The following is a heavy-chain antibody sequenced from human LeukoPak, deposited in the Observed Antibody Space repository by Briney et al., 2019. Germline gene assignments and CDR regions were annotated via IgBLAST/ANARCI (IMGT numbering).Heavy chain of an antibody. J-gene: IGHJ4*02. CDR3: ATQDYYDSRSFDY. Sequence: SETLSLTCTVSGGSISSGSYYWSWIRQHPGKGLEWIGYIYYSGSTYYNPSLKSRVTISVDTSKNQFSLKLSSVTAADTAVYYCATQDYYDSRSFDYWGQGTLVTVSS. V-gene: IGHV4-31*03. D-gene: IGHD3-22*01. CDR2: IYYSGST. CDR1: GGSISSGSYY.